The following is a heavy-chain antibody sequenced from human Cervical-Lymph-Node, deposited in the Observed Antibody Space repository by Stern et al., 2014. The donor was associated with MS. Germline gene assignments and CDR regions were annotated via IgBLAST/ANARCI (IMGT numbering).Heavy chain of an antibody. CDR2: ISPYNGNT. Sequence: QVQLVQSGAEVKKPGASVKVSCKASGYIFTSYGISWVRQAPGQGLEWMGWISPYNGNTDYAQKLQDRVTMTTDTSTSTAYMELRSLRSDDTAVYYCARRAYTYGSYYFDYWGQGTLVTVSS. CDR1: GYIFTSYG. J-gene: IGHJ4*02. CDR3: ARRAYTYGSYYFDY. V-gene: IGHV1-18*04. D-gene: IGHD5-18*01.